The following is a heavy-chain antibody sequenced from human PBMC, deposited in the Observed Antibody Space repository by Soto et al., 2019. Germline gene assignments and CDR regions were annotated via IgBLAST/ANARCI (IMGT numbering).Heavy chain of an antibody. V-gene: IGHV1-69*01. CDR2: IIPIFGTA. Sequence: QVQLVQSGAEVKKPGSSVKVSCKASGGTFSSYAISWVRQAPGQGLEWMGGIIPIFGTANYAQKFQGRVTITADESTSTAYMELSSLRSEDTAVYYCARVPKGPDSYSNYAYYFDYWGQGTLVTVSS. J-gene: IGHJ4*02. CDR3: ARVPKGPDSYSNYAYYFDY. CDR1: GGTFSSYA. D-gene: IGHD4-4*01.